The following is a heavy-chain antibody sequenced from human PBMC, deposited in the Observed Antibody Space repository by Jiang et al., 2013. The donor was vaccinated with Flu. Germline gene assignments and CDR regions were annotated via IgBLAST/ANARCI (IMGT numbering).Heavy chain of an antibody. CDR3: AREVAAGWDY. V-gene: IGHV6-1*01. D-gene: IGHD6-13*01. CDR2: IYYRSKWYN. J-gene: IGHJ4*02. Sequence: QTLSLTRAISGDGVSSNSAAWNWIRQSPSRGLEWLGRIYYRSKWYNEYAVSVKSRIIINPDTPKNQFSLQLNSVTPEDTAVYYCAREVAAGWDYWGQGTLVTVSS. CDR1: GDGVSSNSAA.